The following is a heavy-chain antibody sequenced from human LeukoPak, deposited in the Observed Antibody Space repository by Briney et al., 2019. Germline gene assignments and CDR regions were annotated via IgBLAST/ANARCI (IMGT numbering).Heavy chain of an antibody. CDR3: GALLSNGPFDY. CDR1: GGTFSSYA. CDR2: IIPIFGTA. Sequence: SVKVSCKASGGTFSSYAISWVRQAPGQGLEWMGRIIPIFGTANYAQKFQGRVTITTDESTSTAYMELSSLRSEDTAVYYCGALLSNGPFDYWGQGSLVTVSS. V-gene: IGHV1-69*05. J-gene: IGHJ4*02.